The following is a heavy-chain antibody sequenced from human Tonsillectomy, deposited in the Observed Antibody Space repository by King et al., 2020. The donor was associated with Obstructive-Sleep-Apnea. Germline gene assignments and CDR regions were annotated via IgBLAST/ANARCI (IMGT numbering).Heavy chain of an antibody. Sequence: VQLVESGSALKKPGASVKVSCKASGYTFTSYAMNWVRQAPGQGLEWMGWINTNTGNPTYAQGFTGRFVFSLDTSVSTAYLQISSLKAEDTAVYYCARDLSSGSIHPGDAFDIWGQGTMVTVSS. J-gene: IGHJ3*02. CDR2: INTNTGNP. CDR3: ARDLSSGSIHPGDAFDI. D-gene: IGHD6-19*01. CDR1: GYTFTSYA. V-gene: IGHV7-4-1*02.